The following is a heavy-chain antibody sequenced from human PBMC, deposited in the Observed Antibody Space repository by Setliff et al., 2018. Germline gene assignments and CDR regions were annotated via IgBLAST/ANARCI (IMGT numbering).Heavy chain of an antibody. J-gene: IGHJ4*02. CDR2: ISYSGNT. Sequence: SETLSLTCNVSGGSISNYYWTWMRQPPGKGLEWVAYISYSGNTNYHPALRSRLTITRDTSKNQVSLQLRSVTAEDTAIYYCARFCGTSNCQRAPLFDYWGQGILVTVSS. CDR3: ARFCGTSNCQRAPLFDY. D-gene: IGHD1-1*01. CDR1: GGSISNYY. V-gene: IGHV4-59*01.